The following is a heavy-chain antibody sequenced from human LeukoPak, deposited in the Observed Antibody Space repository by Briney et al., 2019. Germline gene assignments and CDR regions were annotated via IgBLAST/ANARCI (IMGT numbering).Heavy chain of an antibody. J-gene: IGHJ4*02. Sequence: GGSLRLSCAASRFAFSSYAMTWVRQAPGKGLEWVSTISGSSGNTYYADSVKGRFTISRDNSKNTLYLQINSLRAEDTAVYYCAKGHYSSSRPDGFDYWGQGTLVTVSS. D-gene: IGHD6-13*01. CDR3: AKGHYSSSRPDGFDY. CDR2: ISGSSGNT. V-gene: IGHV3-23*01. CDR1: RFAFSSYA.